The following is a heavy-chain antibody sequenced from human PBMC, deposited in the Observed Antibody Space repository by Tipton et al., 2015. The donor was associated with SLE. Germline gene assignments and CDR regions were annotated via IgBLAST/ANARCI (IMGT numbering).Heavy chain of an antibody. V-gene: IGHV4-34*01. CDR2: INHSGST. J-gene: IGHJ6*02. CDR3: ARTKRGYYYYYGMDV. Sequence: TLSLTCAVYGGSFSGYYWSWIRQPPGKGLEWIGGINHSGSTNYNPSLKSRVTISVDTSKNHFSLKLSSVTAADTAVYYCARTKRGYYYYYGMDVWGQGTTVTVSS. CDR1: GGSFSGYY.